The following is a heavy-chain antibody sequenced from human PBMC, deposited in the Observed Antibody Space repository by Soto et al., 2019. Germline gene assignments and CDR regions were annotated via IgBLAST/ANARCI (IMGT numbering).Heavy chain of an antibody. Sequence: QVPLVQSGAEVKKPGASVKVSCKASGYTFTSYAMHWVRQAPGQRLEWMGWINAGNGNTKYSQKFQGRVTITRDTSASTAYMELSSLRSEDTAVYYCARDLGIFTFGGVIVPTNWFDPWGQGTLVTVSS. D-gene: IGHD3-16*02. CDR3: ARDLGIFTFGGVIVPTNWFDP. CDR2: INAGNGNT. V-gene: IGHV1-3*01. J-gene: IGHJ5*02. CDR1: GYTFTSYA.